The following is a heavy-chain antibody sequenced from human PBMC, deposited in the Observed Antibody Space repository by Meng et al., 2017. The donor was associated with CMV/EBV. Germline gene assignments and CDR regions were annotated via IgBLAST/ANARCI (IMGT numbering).Heavy chain of an antibody. CDR3: ARFERTYGMDV. V-gene: IGHV4-34*01. CDR1: GGSFSGYY. J-gene: IGHJ6*02. Sequence: SETLSPTCAVYGGSFSGYYWSWIRQPPGKGLEWIGEINHSGSTNYNPSLKTRVTISVDTSTNQFSLKLSSVTAADTAVYYCARFERTYGMDVWGQGTTVTVSS. CDR2: INHSGST.